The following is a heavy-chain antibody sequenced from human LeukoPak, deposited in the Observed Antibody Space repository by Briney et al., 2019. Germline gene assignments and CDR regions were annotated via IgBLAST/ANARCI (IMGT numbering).Heavy chain of an antibody. CDR1: GFTFSTYW. D-gene: IGHD6-19*01. V-gene: IGHV3-7*01. Sequence: GGSLRLSCAASGFTFSTYWMSWVRQAPGKGLEWVANIKQDGSDKYYVDSVKGRFTISRDNAKNSLCLQMNSLRAEDTAVYYCAREARRESSGWFVEYWGQGTLVTVSS. CDR3: AREARRESSGWFVEY. J-gene: IGHJ4*02. CDR2: IKQDGSDK.